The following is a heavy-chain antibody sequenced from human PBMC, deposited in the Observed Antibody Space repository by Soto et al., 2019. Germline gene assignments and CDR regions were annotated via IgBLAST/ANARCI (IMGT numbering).Heavy chain of an antibody. CDR1: GGTFSSYT. D-gene: IGHD3-10*01. Sequence: QVQLVQSGAEVKKPGSSVKVSCKASGGTFSSYTISWVRQAPGQGLEWMGRIIPILGIANYAQKFQGRVTITADKSTSTAYMELSSLRSEDTAVYYCARDHSTYYYGYGGAFDIWGQGTMVTVSS. V-gene: IGHV1-69*08. CDR2: IIPILGIA. CDR3: ARDHSTYYYGYGGAFDI. J-gene: IGHJ3*02.